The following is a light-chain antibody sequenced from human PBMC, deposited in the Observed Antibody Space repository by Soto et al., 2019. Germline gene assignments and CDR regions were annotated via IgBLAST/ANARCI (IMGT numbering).Light chain of an antibody. J-gene: IGLJ3*02. Sequence: QSVLTQPPSVSGAPGQRVTISFTGNSSNLGAGYDVHWYQQLPGAAPQMVIFGNRSRPSGIPERFSGSKSGTSASLAITGLQGEDEADYYCQAYDYRLTASVFGGGTKLTVL. CDR1: SSNLGAGYD. CDR2: GNR. CDR3: QAYDYRLTASV. V-gene: IGLV1-40*01.